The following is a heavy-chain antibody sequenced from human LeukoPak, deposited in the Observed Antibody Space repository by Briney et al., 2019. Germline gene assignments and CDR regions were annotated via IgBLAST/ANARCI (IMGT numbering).Heavy chain of an antibody. Sequence: GGSLRLSCAASGFTFSNAWMSWVRQAPGKGLEWVGRIKSKTDGGTTDYAAPVKGRFTISRDDSKNTLYLQMNSLRAEDTAVYYCAKDGGERRRTYYFDYWGQGTLVTVSS. J-gene: IGHJ4*02. D-gene: IGHD1-1*01. CDR3: AKDGGERRRTYYFDY. CDR2: IKSKTDGGTT. CDR1: GFTFSNAW. V-gene: IGHV3-15*01.